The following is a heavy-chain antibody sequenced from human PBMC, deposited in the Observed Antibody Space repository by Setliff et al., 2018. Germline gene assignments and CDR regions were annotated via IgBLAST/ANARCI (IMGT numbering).Heavy chain of an antibody. CDR2: VSTYNGDT. V-gene: IGHV1-18*01. CDR1: GYTFTSSG. J-gene: IGHJ3*02. CDR3: ARRPIALAGYRKGAFDI. Sequence: ASVKVSCKASGYTFTSSGITWVRQAPGQGLEWMGWVSTYNGDTKYAQNFRGRVTMTTDMSTSTVYMELRTLRSDDTAVYFCARRPIALAGYRKGAFDIWGQGTMVTVSS. D-gene: IGHD6-19*01.